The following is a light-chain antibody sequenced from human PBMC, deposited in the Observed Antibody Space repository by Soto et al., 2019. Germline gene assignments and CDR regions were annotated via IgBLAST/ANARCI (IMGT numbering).Light chain of an antibody. CDR2: AAS. CDR1: QSVSSNY. Sequence: EIVLTQSPGTLSLSPGERATLSCRASQSVSSNYLAWYLQRPGQAPRLLIFAASSMATGVPDRFSGSGSGTDFTLAISRLEPEDFAVYYCQQYGSSPITFGQGTRLEIK. V-gene: IGKV3-20*01. CDR3: QQYGSSPIT. J-gene: IGKJ5*01.